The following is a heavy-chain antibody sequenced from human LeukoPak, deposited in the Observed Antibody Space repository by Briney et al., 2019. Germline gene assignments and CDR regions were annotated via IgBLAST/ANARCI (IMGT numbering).Heavy chain of an antibody. CDR1: GFTFSSHW. CDR2: IKQDGSEK. Sequence: GASLRLSCEASGFTFSSHWMSWVRQAPGKGLEWVAIIKQDGSEKDYVDSVTGRFTISRDNAKNSLYLQMNSLRDEDTAVYYCARDTSAWRYGMDVWGQGTTVTVSS. J-gene: IGHJ6*02. D-gene: IGHD6-19*01. V-gene: IGHV3-7*01. CDR3: ARDTSAWRYGMDV.